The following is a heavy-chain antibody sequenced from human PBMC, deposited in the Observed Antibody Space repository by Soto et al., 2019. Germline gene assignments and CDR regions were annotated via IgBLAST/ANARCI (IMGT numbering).Heavy chain of an antibody. D-gene: IGHD2-21*02. Sequence: SETLSLTCTVSGGSISSSSYYWGWIRQPPGKGLEWIGSIYYSGSTYYNPSLKSRVTISVDTSKNQFSLKLSSVTAADTAVYYCARTIKSCGGDCRNWFDPWGQGTLVTVSS. CDR1: GGSISSSSYY. CDR3: ARTIKSCGGDCRNWFDP. V-gene: IGHV4-39*01. J-gene: IGHJ5*02. CDR2: IYYSGST.